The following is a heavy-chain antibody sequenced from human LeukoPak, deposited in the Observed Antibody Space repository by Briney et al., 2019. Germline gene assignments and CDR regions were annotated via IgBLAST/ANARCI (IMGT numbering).Heavy chain of an antibody. Sequence: GESPRISCKASGYSFTTYWISWVRQMPGKGLEWMGRIDPSDSHTNYSPSFQSHVTISADKSISTAYLQWSSLKASDTAMYYCARRAAPLDYWGQGTLVTVSS. D-gene: IGHD2-15*01. CDR3: ARRAAPLDY. CDR2: IDPSDSHT. J-gene: IGHJ4*02. V-gene: IGHV5-10-1*01. CDR1: GYSFTTYW.